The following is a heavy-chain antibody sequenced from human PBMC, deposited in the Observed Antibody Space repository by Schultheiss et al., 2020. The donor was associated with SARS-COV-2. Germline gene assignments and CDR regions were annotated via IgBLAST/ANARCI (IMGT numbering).Heavy chain of an antibody. CDR2: IYYSGST. J-gene: IGHJ4*02. CDR3: AKGEYSITGTTDY. CDR1: GGSISSYY. V-gene: IGHV4-59*01. Sequence: SQTLSLTCTVSGGSISSYYWSWIRQPAGKGLEWIGYIYYSGSTNYNPSLKSRVTISVDTSKNQFSLKLSSVTAEDTALYYCAKGEYSITGTTDYWGQGTLVTVSS. D-gene: IGHD1-7*01.